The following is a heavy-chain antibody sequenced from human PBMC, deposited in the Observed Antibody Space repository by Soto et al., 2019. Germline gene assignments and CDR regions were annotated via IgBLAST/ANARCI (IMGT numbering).Heavy chain of an antibody. CDR1: GYSFTSYW. CDR2: IYPGDSDT. CDR3: ARADYYSSSWYRYYYYGMHV. J-gene: IGHJ6*02. Sequence: PGESLKISCKGSGYSFTSYWIGWVRQMPGKGLQWMGIIYPGDSDTRYSPSFQGQVTISADKSISTAYLQWSSLKASDTAMYYCARADYYSSSWYRYYYYGMHVWGQGTTVTVSS. D-gene: IGHD6-13*01. V-gene: IGHV5-51*01.